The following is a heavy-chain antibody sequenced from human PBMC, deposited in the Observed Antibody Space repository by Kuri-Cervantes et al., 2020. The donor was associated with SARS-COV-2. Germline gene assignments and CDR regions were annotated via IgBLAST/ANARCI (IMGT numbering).Heavy chain of an antibody. CDR2: IYHSGST. CDR3: ARSGWYSRGVTYYHLDV. CDR1: GVSLSNHY. Sequence: GSLRLSCAVYGVSLSNHYWSWIRQSPGKGLEWIGSIYHSGSTNYNPSLKSRITISVDTSKNQFSLNLTSVTAADTAVYFCARSGWYSRGVTYYHLDVWGKGTTVTVSS. D-gene: IGHD6-19*01. V-gene: IGHV4-59*11. J-gene: IGHJ6*03.